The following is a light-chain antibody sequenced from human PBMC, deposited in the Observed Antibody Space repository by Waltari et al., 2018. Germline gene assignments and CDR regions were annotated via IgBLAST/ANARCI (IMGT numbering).Light chain of an antibody. CDR2: VNSDGSH. CDR3: QTGGHGTWV. CDR1: SGHSSNV. J-gene: IGLJ3*02. Sequence: QLVLTQSPSASASVGASVKLTCPLSSGHSSNVIAWHQQQPEKGPRYLMKVNSDGSHSKGDEIPDRFSGSSSGAERYLTISSLQSEDEADYYCQTGGHGTWVFGGGTKLTVL. V-gene: IGLV4-69*01.